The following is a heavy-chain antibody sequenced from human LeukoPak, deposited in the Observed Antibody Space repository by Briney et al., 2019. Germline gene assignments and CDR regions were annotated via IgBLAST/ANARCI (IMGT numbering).Heavy chain of an antibody. V-gene: IGHV1-18*01. CDR2: ISADKGNT. D-gene: IGHD3-22*01. J-gene: IGHJ2*01. CDR3: ARDRYYDSSGYYRNWYFDL. Sequence: GASVKVSCKASGYTFTNYGISWVRQAPGQGLEWRGWISADKGNTNYAQKLQGRVTMTTDTSTSTAYMERRSLRSDDTAVYYCARDRYYDSSGYYRNWYFDLWGRGTLVTVSS. CDR1: GYTFTNYG.